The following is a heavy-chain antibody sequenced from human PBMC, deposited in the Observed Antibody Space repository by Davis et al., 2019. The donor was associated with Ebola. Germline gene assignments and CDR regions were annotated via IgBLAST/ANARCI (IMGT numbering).Heavy chain of an antibody. Sequence: GGSLRLSCAASGFTFSSYGMHWVRQAPGKGLEWVAVIWYDGSNKYYADSVKGRFTISRDNSKNTLYLQMNSLRAEDTAVYYCARPDDVDTAMVTWDYFDYWGQGTLVTVSS. CDR1: GFTFSSYG. CDR3: ARPDDVDTAMVTWDYFDY. J-gene: IGHJ4*02. D-gene: IGHD5-18*01. V-gene: IGHV3-33*01. CDR2: IWYDGSNK.